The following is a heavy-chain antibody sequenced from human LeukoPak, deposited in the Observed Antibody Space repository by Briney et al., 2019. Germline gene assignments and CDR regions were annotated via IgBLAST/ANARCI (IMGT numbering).Heavy chain of an antibody. V-gene: IGHV3-11*06. CDR3: ARDLRYCSSTSCYKGWFDP. D-gene: IGHD2-2*02. CDR2: ISSSSSYT. J-gene: IGHJ5*02. CDR1: GFTFSDYY. Sequence: GGSLRLSCAASGFTFSDYYMSWIRQAPGEGLEWVSYISSSSSYTNYADSVKGRFTISRDNAKNSLYLQMNSLRAEDTAVYYCARDLRYCSSTSCYKGWFDPWGQGTLVTVSS.